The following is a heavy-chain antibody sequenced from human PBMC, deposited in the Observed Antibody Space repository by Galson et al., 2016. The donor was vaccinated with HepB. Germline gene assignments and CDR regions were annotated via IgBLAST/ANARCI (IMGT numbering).Heavy chain of an antibody. V-gene: IGHV4-30-4*01. CDR3: ARAALYYYDSSGPSHFDY. CDR1: GGSISSGDYY. D-gene: IGHD3-22*01. CDR2: IYYSGST. J-gene: IGHJ4*02. Sequence: TLSLTCTVSGGSISSGDYYWSWIRQPPGKGLEWIGYIYYSGSTYYNPSLKSRVTISVDTSKNQFSLKLSSVTAADTAVYYCARAALYYYDSSGPSHFDYWGQGTLVTVSS.